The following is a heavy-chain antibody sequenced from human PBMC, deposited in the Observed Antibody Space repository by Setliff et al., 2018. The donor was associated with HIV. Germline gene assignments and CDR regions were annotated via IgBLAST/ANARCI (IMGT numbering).Heavy chain of an antibody. CDR3: ARDRIEFVAEDPHDVFDI. V-gene: IGHV4-4*07. Sequence: PSETLSLTCSVSGHSISGSYWSWIRQPAGRGLEWIGRIHTSGNTNYNPSLRGRVTMSVDMSKNQFSLKLTSVSAADTAVYYCARDRIEFVAEDPHDVFDIWGRGTLVTVSS. CDR1: GHSISGSY. CDR2: IHTSGNT. D-gene: IGHD5-12*01. J-gene: IGHJ3*02.